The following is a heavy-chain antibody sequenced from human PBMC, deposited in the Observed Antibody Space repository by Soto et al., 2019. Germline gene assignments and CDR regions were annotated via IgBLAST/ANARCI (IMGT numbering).Heavy chain of an antibody. J-gene: IGHJ6*02. Sequence: GGSLRLSCAASGFTFSSYSMNWVRQAPGKGLEWVSYISSSSSTIYYADSVKGRFTISRDNAKNSLYLQMNSLRDEDTAVYYCARDIQLSRGVDTAMVIREKSDYYYYGMDVWGQGTTVTVSS. CDR2: ISSSSSTI. V-gene: IGHV3-48*02. D-gene: IGHD5-18*01. CDR3: ARDIQLSRGVDTAMVIREKSDYYYYGMDV. CDR1: GFTFSSYS.